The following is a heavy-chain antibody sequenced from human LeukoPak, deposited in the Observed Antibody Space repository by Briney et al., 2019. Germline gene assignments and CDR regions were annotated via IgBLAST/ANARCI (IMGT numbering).Heavy chain of an antibody. CDR3: ASPLTRGALLDH. D-gene: IGHD3-10*01. CDR2: IYYSGST. J-gene: IGHJ4*02. Sequence: SETLSLTCTVSGGSISSSSYYWGWIRQPPGKGLEWIGSIYYSGSTYYNPSLRSRVTISVDTSKNQFSLKLSSVTAADTAVYYCASPLTRGALLDHWGQGTLVTVSS. V-gene: IGHV4-39*01. CDR1: GGSISSSSYY.